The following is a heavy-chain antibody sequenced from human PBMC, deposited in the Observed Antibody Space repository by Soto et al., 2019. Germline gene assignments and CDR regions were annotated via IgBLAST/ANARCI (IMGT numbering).Heavy chain of an antibody. J-gene: IGHJ6*03. CDR1: GGTFSSYT. D-gene: IGHD5-12*01. V-gene: IGHV1-69*02. CDR2: IIPILGIA. CDR3: ARDTSGYELQPLNNDYYYYYMDV. Sequence: QVQLVQSGAEVKKPGSSVKVSCKASGGTFSSYTISWVRQAPGQGLEWMGRIIPILGIANYAQKFQGRVTITADKSTSTAYMELSSLRSEDTAVYYCARDTSGYELQPLNNDYYYYYMDVWGKGTTVTVSS.